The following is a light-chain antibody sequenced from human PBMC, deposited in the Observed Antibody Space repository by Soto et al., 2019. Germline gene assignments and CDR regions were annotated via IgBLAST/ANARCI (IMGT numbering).Light chain of an antibody. CDR3: CSYAGSYPFYV. J-gene: IGLJ1*01. V-gene: IGLV2-11*01. Sequence: QFVLNQPRSVSGVPGQAVTISCTGNNNDFGGYNYVPWYHHHPGKAPNPMIYVVSKRPSGVPVRSSGSKSGNTASLTTFGFQAEDEADYYCCSYAGSYPFYVFGTGTKFTVL. CDR1: NNDFGGYNY. CDR2: VVS.